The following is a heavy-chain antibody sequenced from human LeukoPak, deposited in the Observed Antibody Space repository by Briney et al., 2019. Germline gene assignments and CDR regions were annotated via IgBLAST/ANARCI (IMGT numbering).Heavy chain of an antibody. CDR2: IRYDGSNK. J-gene: IGHJ1*01. D-gene: IGHD3-22*01. Sequence: GGSLRLSCAAAGFTFSSYGMHWVRQAPGKGLEWVAFIRYDGSNKYYADSVKGRFTISRDNSKNTLYLQMNSLRAEDTAVYYCAKDQYYDSSGYYPAEYFQHWGQGSLVTVSS. CDR1: GFTFSSYG. CDR3: AKDQYYDSSGYYPAEYFQH. V-gene: IGHV3-30*02.